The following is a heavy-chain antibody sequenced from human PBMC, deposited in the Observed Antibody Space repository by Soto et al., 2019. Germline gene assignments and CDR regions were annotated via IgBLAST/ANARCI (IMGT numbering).Heavy chain of an antibody. CDR2: IYYSGTT. J-gene: IGHJ4*02. CDR1: GDSVSNDNYY. CDR3: ARSQRGRTAFTFDY. Sequence: QVQLQESGPGLVKPSETLSLTCAVSGDSVSNDNYYWSWIRQPPGKGLEWIGYIYYSGTTNYKSYLKSRLSLSVDMSKNQFSLKLASVTAADTAVYFCARSQRGRTAFTFDYWGQGALVTVSS. V-gene: IGHV4-61*01. D-gene: IGHD3-16*01.